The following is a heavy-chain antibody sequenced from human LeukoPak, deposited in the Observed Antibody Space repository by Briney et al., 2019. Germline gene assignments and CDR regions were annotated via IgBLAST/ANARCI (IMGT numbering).Heavy chain of an antibody. J-gene: IGHJ4*02. V-gene: IGHV3-48*03. CDR3: ARARGPDY. CDR1: GFTFSTYE. Sequence: GGSLRLSCAASGFTFSTYEMNWVRQAPGKGLEWISYIGSSDTPIFYADSVKGRFTISRDNAKSALYLQMSSLRAEDTALYYCARARGPDYWGQGTLVTVSS. D-gene: IGHD3-10*01. CDR2: IGSSDTPI.